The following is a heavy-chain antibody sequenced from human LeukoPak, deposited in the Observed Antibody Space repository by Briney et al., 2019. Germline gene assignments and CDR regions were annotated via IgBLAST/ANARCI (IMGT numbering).Heavy chain of an antibody. V-gene: IGHV4-59*01. CDR1: GGSLSSYY. J-gene: IGHJ4*02. D-gene: IGHD3-22*01. CDR3: ASLFYYDSSGYSYYFDY. Sequence: SETLSLTCTVSGGSLSSYYWSWLRQPPGKGLEWIGHIYHSGSTNYNPSLKSRVTISVDTSKNQFSLKLSSVTAADTALYYCASLFYYDSSGYSYYFDYWGQGTLVSVSS. CDR2: IYHSGST.